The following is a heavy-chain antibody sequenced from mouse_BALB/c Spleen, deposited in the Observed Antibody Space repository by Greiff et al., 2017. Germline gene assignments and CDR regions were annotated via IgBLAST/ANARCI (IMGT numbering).Heavy chain of an antibody. CDR1: GYTFTSYW. J-gene: IGHJ2*01. CDR2: IYPGNSDT. Sequence: VQLKQSGTVLARPGASVKMSCKASGYTFTSYWMHWVKQRPGQGLEWIGAIYPGNSDTSYNQKFKGKAKLTAAKSTSTAYMELSSLTNEDSAVYYWTRRSYYFDFWGQGTTLTVAS. CDR3: TRRSYYFDF. V-gene: IGHV1-5*01.